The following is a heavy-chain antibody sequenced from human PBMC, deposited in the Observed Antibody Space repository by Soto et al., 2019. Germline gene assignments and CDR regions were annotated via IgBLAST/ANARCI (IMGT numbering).Heavy chain of an antibody. J-gene: IGHJ4*02. CDR3: VRDRGSEGGFDY. CDR1: GGSISGYY. D-gene: IGHD3-10*01. CDR2: IYYIANT. V-gene: IGHV4-59*01. Sequence: QVQLQESGPGLVQPSETLSLTCTVSGGSISGYYWSWIRQSPGKGLEWIGYIYYIANTYYNPSLKSRVDISVDTSRNQFSLQLNSVTAADTAVYYCVRDRGSEGGFDYWGQGTLVTVSS.